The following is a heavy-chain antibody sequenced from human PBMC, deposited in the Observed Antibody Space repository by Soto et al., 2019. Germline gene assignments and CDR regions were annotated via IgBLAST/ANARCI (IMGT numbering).Heavy chain of an antibody. CDR2: ISAYNGNT. CDR3: GALAGVGRNYYYYGMDV. V-gene: IGHV1-18*01. D-gene: IGHD7-27*01. J-gene: IGHJ6*02. Sequence: ASVKVSCKASGYTFTSYGISWVRQAPGQGLEWMGWISAYNGNTNYAQKLQGRVTMTTDTSTSTAYMELRSLRSDDTAVYYCGALAGVGRNYYYYGMDVWGQGTTVTVSS. CDR1: GYTFTSYG.